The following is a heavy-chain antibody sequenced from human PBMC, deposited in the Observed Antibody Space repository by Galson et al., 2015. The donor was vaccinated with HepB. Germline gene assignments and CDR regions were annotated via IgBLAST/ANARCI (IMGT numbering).Heavy chain of an antibody. J-gene: IGHJ6*02. Sequence: TLSLTCSVSGVSVNSGDCYWGWIRQPPGKGLEWIGYVYYTGGTNYNPSLKSRVTISVDTSKNQFSLSLKSVTAADTAVYYCASRSYNYYGIDVWGQGTTVTVSS. CDR2: VYYTGGT. CDR3: ASRSYNYYGIDV. CDR1: GVSVNSGDCY. V-gene: IGHV4-61*08.